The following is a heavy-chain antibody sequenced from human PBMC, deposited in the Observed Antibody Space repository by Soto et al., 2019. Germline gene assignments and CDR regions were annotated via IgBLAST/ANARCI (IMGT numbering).Heavy chain of an antibody. D-gene: IGHD3-22*01. CDR1: GFTFSSYW. J-gene: IGHJ4*02. CDR2: ISGSGGST. CDR3: AKRPYYYDAFYFDY. V-gene: IGHV3-23*01. Sequence: GGSLRLSCAASGFTFSSYWMHWVRQAPGKGLVWVSAISGSGGSTYYADSVKGRFTISRDNSKNTLYLQMNSLRAEDTAVYYCAKRPYYYDAFYFDYWGQGTLVTVSS.